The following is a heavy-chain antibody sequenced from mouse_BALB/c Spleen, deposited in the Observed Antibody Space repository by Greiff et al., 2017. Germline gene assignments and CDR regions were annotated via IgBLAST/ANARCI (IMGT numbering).Heavy chain of an antibody. D-gene: IGHD2-1*01. Sequence: VQLQQPGAELVKPGASVKMSCKASGYTFTSYWMHWVKQRPGQGLEWIGTIDPSDSYTSYNQKFKGKATLTVDTSSSTAYMQLSSLTSEDSAVYYCTRGGNYGNFDYWGQGTTLTVSS. V-gene: IGHV1S127*01. J-gene: IGHJ2*01. CDR1: GYTFTSYW. CDR2: IDPSDSYT. CDR3: TRGGNYGNFDY.